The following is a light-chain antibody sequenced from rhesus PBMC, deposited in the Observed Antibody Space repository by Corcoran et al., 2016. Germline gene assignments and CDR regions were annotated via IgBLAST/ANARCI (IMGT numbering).Light chain of an antibody. V-gene: IGKV1-28*02. J-gene: IGKJ4*01. CDR1: QGISSY. Sequence: DIQMTQSPSSLSASVGDTVTITCRASQGISSYLNWFQQKPGKAPKLLIYAATTLQSGVPSRLSGNGSGADFTLTIGNLQPEDFATYYCQQYKGYPLTFGGGTKVGIK. CDR3: QQYKGYPLT. CDR2: AAT.